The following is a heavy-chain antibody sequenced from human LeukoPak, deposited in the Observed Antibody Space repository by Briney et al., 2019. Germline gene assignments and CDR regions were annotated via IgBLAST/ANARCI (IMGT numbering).Heavy chain of an antibody. V-gene: IGHV3-64D*06. CDR2: ITSIGGST. J-gene: IGHJ4*02. CDR3: VKDDSYYYGSGSSSD. Sequence: GGSLRLSCSASGFTFSSYIMHWVRQAPGKGLEYVSAITSIGGSTYYADSVKGRFTISRDNSKNTLYLQMSSLRPEDTAVYYCVKDDSYYYGSGSSSDWGQGTLVTVSS. CDR1: GFTFSSYI. D-gene: IGHD3-10*01.